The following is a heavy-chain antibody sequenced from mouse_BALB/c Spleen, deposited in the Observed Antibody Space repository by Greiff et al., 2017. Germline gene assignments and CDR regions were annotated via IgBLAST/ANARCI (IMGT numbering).Heavy chain of an antibody. V-gene: IGHV3-2*02. D-gene: IGHD3-2*02. CDR1: GYSITSDYA. CDR2: ISYSGST. J-gene: IGHJ2*01. CDR3: ARGRGYWYYFDY. Sequence: EVQRVESGPGLVKPSQSLSLTCTVTGYSITSDYAWNWLRQFPGNKLEWMGYISYSGSTSYNPSLKRRSSITRDTSKHQFFLQLNSVTTEDTATYYCARGRGYWYYFDYWGQGTTLTVSS.